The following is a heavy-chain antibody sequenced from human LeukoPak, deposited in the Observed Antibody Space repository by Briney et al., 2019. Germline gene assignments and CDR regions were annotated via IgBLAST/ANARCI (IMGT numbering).Heavy chain of an antibody. D-gene: IGHD1-26*01. V-gene: IGHV3-7*05. CDR1: GFTFSNYW. CDR2: IKQDGSEQ. Sequence: GGSLRLSCAASGFTFSNYWMNWVRQAPGKGLEWVANIKQDGSEQNYVDSVKGRFTISRDNAKNSLFLQMNSLGAEDTAVYYCARGESGSSYDWGQGILVTVSS. CDR3: ARGESGSSYD. J-gene: IGHJ4*02.